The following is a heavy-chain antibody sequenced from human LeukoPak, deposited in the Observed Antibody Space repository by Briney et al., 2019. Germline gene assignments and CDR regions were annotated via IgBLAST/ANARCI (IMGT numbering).Heavy chain of an antibody. D-gene: IGHD3-22*01. CDR2: ISSSSSYI. V-gene: IGHV3-21*01. CDR1: GFTFSSYC. Sequence: GGSLRLSCAASGFTFSSYCMNWVRQAPGKGPEWVPSISSSSSYIYYADSVKGRFTISRDNAKNSLYLQMNSLRAEDTAVYYCARDYYDSSGYYVEKRFDYWGQGTLVTVSS. CDR3: ARDYYDSSGYYVEKRFDY. J-gene: IGHJ4*02.